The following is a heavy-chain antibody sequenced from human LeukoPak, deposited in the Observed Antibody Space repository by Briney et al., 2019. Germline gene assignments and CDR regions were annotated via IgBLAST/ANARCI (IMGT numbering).Heavy chain of an antibody. CDR3: ARDERYDSSGYPFDY. CDR2: INPNSGGT. J-gene: IGHJ4*02. Sequence: PAASVKVSCKASGYTFTGYFIHWVRQAPGQGLEWMGWINPNSGGTNYAQKFQGRGTMTRDTSISTAYMELSRLRSDDTAVYYCARDERYDSSGYPFDYWGQGTLVTVSS. D-gene: IGHD3-22*01. CDR1: GYTFTGYF. V-gene: IGHV1-2*02.